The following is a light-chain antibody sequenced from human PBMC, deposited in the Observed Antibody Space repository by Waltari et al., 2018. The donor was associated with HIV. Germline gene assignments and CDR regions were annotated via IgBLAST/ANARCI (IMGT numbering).Light chain of an antibody. CDR1: QSVSPN. J-gene: IGKJ1*01. Sequence: EIVVTQVPAALSVSPGERASLSCIASQSVSPNLAWYHQVSGQAPRLLISDSSNSATGVPDRFSGSGSGTHFTLTISSLQSEDSGVYYCQQYSDWPRAFGLGTKVEV. CDR3: QQYSDWPRA. CDR2: DSS. V-gene: IGKV3-15*01.